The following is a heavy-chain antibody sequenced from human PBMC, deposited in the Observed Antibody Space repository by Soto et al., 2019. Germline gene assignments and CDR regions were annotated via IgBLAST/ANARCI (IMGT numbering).Heavy chain of an antibody. CDR1: GGSISSSSYY. J-gene: IGHJ4*02. V-gene: IGHV4-39*01. CDR2: IYYSGST. D-gene: IGHD6-19*01. Sequence: SETLSLTCTVSGGSISSSSYYWGWIRQPPGKGLEWIGSIYYSGSTYYNPSLKSRVTISVDTSKNQFSLKLSSVTAADTAVYYCARGQLAVAGTWYFDYWGQGTLVTVSS. CDR3: ARGQLAVAGTWYFDY.